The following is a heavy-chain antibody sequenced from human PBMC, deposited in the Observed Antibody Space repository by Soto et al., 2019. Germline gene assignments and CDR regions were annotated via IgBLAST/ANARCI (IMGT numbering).Heavy chain of an antibody. D-gene: IGHD1-26*01. CDR3: AKIQYLEVGAPDY. Sequence: GGSLRLSCAASGFPFSSYAMSWVRQAPGKGLEWVSAISGSGGSTYYADSVKGRFTISRDNSKNTLYLQMNSLRAEDTAVYYCAKIQYLEVGAPDYWGQGTLVTVSS. V-gene: IGHV3-23*01. J-gene: IGHJ4*02. CDR2: ISGSGGST. CDR1: GFPFSSYA.